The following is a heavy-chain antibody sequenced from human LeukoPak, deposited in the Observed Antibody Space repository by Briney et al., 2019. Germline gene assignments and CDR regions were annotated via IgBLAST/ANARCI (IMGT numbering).Heavy chain of an antibody. J-gene: IGHJ6*02. CDR1: GYTFTSYY. CDR3: ARHIVGATPYYYGMDV. V-gene: IGHV1-46*01. Sequence: ASGKVSCKASGYTFTSYYMHWVRQAPGQGLEWMGIINPSGGSSSYAQKFQGRVTMTRDTSTSTVYMELSSLRSEDTAVYYCARHIVGATPYYYGMDVWGQGTTVTVYS. CDR2: INPSGGSS. D-gene: IGHD1-26*01.